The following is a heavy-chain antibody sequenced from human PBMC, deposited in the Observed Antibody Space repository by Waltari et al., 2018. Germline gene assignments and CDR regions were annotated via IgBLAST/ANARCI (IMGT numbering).Heavy chain of an antibody. CDR3: ARQRFRIQDYYMDV. J-gene: IGHJ6*03. Sequence: EVQLVQSGAEVKKPGESLKISCKGSGYSFTSYWIGWVRQMPGKGLEWMGIIYHGDSDNKHSPAVQGQVTISADKSNSTAYLQWSSLKASDTAMYYCARQRFRIQDYYMDVWGKGTTVTVSS. V-gene: IGHV5-51*01. CDR1: GYSFTSYW. CDR2: IYHGDSDN. D-gene: IGHD5-18*01.